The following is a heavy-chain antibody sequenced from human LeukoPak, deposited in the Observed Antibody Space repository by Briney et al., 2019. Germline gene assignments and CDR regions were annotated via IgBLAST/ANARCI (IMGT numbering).Heavy chain of an antibody. V-gene: IGHV3-11*04. CDR3: ARSPSGYCTSTSCYSNYSHYHMDV. CDR2: ISSSGSTI. Sequence: GGSLRLSCAASGFTFSDYYMSWIRQAPGKGLEWVSYISSSGSTIYYADSVKGRFTISRDNAKNSLYLQMDSLRAEDTAVYYCARSPSGYCTSTSCYSNYSHYHMDVWGKGTTVTVSS. CDR1: GFTFSDYY. J-gene: IGHJ6*03. D-gene: IGHD2-2*02.